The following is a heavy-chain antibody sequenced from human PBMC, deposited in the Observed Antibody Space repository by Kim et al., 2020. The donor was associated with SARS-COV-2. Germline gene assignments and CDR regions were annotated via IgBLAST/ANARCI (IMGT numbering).Heavy chain of an antibody. CDR2: SGSSGST. Sequence: GGSLRLSCAASGFTFSNFAVNWVRQAPGKGLEWVSVSGSSGSTFYADSVKGRFTISRDNSKNTLDLQMNSVRAEDTAVYYCARMILGRYFDYWGQGTLVT. V-gene: IGHV3-23*01. CDR1: GFTFSNFA. CDR3: ARMILGRYFDY. J-gene: IGHJ4*02. D-gene: IGHD3-16*01.